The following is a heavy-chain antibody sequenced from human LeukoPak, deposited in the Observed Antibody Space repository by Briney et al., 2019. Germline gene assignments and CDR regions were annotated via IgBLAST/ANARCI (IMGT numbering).Heavy chain of an antibody. CDR2: ISGSGGST. V-gene: IGHV3-23*01. J-gene: IGHJ4*02. CDR1: GFTFSSYA. Sequence: GGSLRLSCAASGFTFSSYAMGWVRQAPGKGLEWVSVISGSGGSTYYADSVKGRFTISRDNSKNMLYLQVNSLRAEDTAVYYCEKGREVIWESPGTFDYWGQGTLVTVSS. D-gene: IGHD3-22*01. CDR3: EKGREVIWESPGTFDY.